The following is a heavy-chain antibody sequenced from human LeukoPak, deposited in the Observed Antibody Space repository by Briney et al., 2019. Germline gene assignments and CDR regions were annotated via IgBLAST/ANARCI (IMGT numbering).Heavy chain of an antibody. CDR1: GFTFSNYW. D-gene: IGHD3-3*01. V-gene: IGHV3-7*01. CDR3: ARARTATYNVFADF. J-gene: IGHJ4*02. Sequence: GGSLRLSCVASGFTFSNYWMSWLRQTPGKGLEWVANINEDEIERYYVASVEGRFTVSRDNGKNSLYLQMNGLRAEDSAVFYCARARTATYNVFADFWGQGTLVTVSA. CDR2: INEDEIER.